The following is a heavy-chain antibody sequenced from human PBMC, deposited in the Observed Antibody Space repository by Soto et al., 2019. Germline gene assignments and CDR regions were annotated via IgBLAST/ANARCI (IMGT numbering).Heavy chain of an antibody. CDR2: IYYSGST. V-gene: IGHV4-59*01. CDR3: ARELNGDYVTY. D-gene: IGHD4-17*01. Sequence: SETLSLTCTVSGGSISNYYWSWIRRTPGKGLEWSGYIYYSGSTSYNPSLKSRVTISVDTSKNQIPLKLTSVPAADTAVYYCARELNGDYVTYWGQGTLVTVSS. CDR1: GGSISNYY. J-gene: IGHJ4*02.